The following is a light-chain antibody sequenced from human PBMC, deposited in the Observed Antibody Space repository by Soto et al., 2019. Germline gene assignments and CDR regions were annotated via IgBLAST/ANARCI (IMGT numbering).Light chain of an antibody. CDR1: QSLVHSDGNTY. CDR2: KVS. V-gene: IGKV2-30*02. CDR3: MQGSYWTWT. Sequence: DVVMTQSPLSLPVTLGQPASISCRSSQSLVHSDGNTYLNWFQQRPGQSPRRLIYKVSNRDSGVPDRFSGSGSGTDFTLRISRVEAEDVGVYYCMQGSYWTWTFGQGHKVDIK. J-gene: IGKJ1*01.